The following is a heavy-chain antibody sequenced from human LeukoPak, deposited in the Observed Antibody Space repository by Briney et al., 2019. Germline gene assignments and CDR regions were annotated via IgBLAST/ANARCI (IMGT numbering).Heavy chain of an antibody. D-gene: IGHD6-13*01. V-gene: IGHV1-18*04. CDR1: GYTFTSYG. Sequence: ASAKVSCKASGYTFTSYGISWVRQAPGQGLEWMGWISAYNGNTNYAQKLQGRVTMTTGTSTSTAYMELRSLRSDDTAVYYCARSSSSRYYYYYGMDVWGKGTTVTVSS. CDR3: ARSSSSRYYYYYGMDV. CDR2: ISAYNGNT. J-gene: IGHJ6*04.